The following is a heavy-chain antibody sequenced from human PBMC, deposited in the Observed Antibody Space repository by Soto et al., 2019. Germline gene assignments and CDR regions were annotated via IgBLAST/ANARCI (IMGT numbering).Heavy chain of an antibody. CDR3: ARAQGYSSSWYRGPLDY. V-gene: IGHV3-64*01. CDR1: GFTFSSYA. Sequence: GGSLRLSCAACGFTFSSYAMHWVRQAPGKGLEYVSAISSNGGSTYYANSVKGRFTISRDNSKNTLYLQMGSLRAEDMAVYYCARAQGYSSSWYRGPLDYWGQGTLVTVSS. J-gene: IGHJ4*02. D-gene: IGHD6-13*01. CDR2: ISSNGGST.